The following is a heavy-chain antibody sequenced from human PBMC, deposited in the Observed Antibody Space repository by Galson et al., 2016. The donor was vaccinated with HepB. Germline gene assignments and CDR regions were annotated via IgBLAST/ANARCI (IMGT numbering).Heavy chain of an antibody. V-gene: IGHV3-33*01. CDR3: ASSIAVAGIIDY. J-gene: IGHJ4*02. CDR1: GFSFSTYA. D-gene: IGHD6-19*01. Sequence: SLRLSCAGSGFSFSTYAVHWVRQTPGKGLEWVAVIWSGAIKKYYADFVEGRFTISRDDSENTVYLQINTLRVEDTAMYYCASSIAVAGIIDYWGQGTLVTVSS. CDR2: IWSGAIKK.